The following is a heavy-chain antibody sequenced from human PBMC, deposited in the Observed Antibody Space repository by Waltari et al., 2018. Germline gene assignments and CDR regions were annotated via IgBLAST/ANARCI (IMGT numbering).Heavy chain of an antibody. D-gene: IGHD5-12*01. V-gene: IGHV4-39*01. CDR2: VSYGGTT. J-gene: IGHJ3*01. CDR3: ATYIGASVRTAAFDV. Sequence: CSRPPPGQGLEWMVTVSYGGTTYSRPSLKGRVPVSRYTSKNQVSRIFGSVNAADMAVYYCATYIGASVRTAAFDVWSQGTMVIVSS.